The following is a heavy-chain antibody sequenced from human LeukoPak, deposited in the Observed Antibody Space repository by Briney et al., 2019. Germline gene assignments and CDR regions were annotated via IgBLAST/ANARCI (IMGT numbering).Heavy chain of an antibody. CDR1: GYTFTSYD. Sequence: ASVKVSCKASGYTFTSYDINWVRQATGQGLEWMGWMNPNSGNTGYAQKFQGRVTMTRNTSISTAYMELSSLRSEDTTVYYCASLGAHSSSGGGAYYYYGMDVWGQGTTVTVSS. CDR3: ASLGAHSSSGGGAYYYYGMDV. J-gene: IGHJ6*02. D-gene: IGHD6-19*01. V-gene: IGHV1-8*01. CDR2: MNPNSGNT.